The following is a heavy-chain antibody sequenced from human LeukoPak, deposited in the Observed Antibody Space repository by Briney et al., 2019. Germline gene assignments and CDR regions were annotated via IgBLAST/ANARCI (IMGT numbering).Heavy chain of an antibody. V-gene: IGHV3-21*01. Sequence: PGGSLRLSCAASGFTFSSYTMDWVRQAPGKGLEWVSSVDSSSSYIYYADSVKGRFTISRDNAKNSLYLQMNSLRAEDTAVYYCARDRSSGWYPRGYFQHWGQGTLVTVSS. CDR1: GFTFSSYT. D-gene: IGHD6-19*01. CDR3: ARDRSSGWYPRGYFQH. CDR2: VDSSSSYI. J-gene: IGHJ1*01.